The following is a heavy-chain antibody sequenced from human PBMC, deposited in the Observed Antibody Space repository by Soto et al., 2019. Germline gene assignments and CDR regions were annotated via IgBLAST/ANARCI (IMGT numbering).Heavy chain of an antibody. J-gene: IGHJ4*02. V-gene: IGHV4-30-2*01. CDR1: GDSISSGGYS. CDR2: IYHSGGT. Sequence: QLQLQESGSGLVKPSQTLSLTCAVSGDSISSGGYSWNWIRQPPGKGLEWIGYIYHSGGTDYNPSLQSRVTITVDSYNNQFSLKLSSVTAADTAVYYCARDSRSGYYLDYWGQGTLVTVSS. D-gene: IGHD3-22*01. CDR3: ARDSRSGYYLDY.